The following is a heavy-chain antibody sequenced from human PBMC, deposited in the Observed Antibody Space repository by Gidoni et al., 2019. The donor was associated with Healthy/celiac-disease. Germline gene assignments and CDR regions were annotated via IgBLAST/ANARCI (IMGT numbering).Heavy chain of an antibody. V-gene: IGHV3-15*01. D-gene: IGHD2-21*01. Sequence: EVQLVESGGGLVKPGGSLRLSCPASGFTFRTAGISWVRQAPGKGLEWVGRIKSKTDGGTTDYAAPVKGRFTISRDDSKNTLYLQMNSLKTEDTAVYYCTTGVGYCGGDCSDYWGQGTLVTVSS. CDR3: TTGVGYCGGDCSDY. CDR2: IKSKTDGGTT. J-gene: IGHJ4*02. CDR1: GFTFRTAG.